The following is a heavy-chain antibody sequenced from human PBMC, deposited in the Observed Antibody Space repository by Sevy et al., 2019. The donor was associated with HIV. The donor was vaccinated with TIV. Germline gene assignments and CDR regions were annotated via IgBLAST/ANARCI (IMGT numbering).Heavy chain of an antibody. Sequence: GGSLRLSCVASGFTFDDHGMSWVRQLPGKGLEWVAGMSWNGANTGYAHSVKGRFNISRDSVNNSLYLEMNSLRVEDTVLYYCARCATSSDYYYGMDVWGQGTTVTVSS. J-gene: IGHJ6*02. CDR2: MSWNGANT. CDR3: ARCATSSDYYYGMDV. V-gene: IGHV3-20*04. D-gene: IGHD2-2*01. CDR1: GFTFDDHG.